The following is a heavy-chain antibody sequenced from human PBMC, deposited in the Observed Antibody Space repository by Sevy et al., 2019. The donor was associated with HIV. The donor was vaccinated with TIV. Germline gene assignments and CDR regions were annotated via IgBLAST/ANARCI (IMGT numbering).Heavy chain of an antibody. Sequence: GGSLRLSCAASGFTFSSYWMRWVRQAPGKGLEWVANIKQDGSEKYCVDSVKGRFTISRDNAKNSLYLQMNSLRAEDTAVYYCARDTDSSGYWNFDYWGQGTLLTVSS. CDR2: IKQDGSEK. D-gene: IGHD3-22*01. V-gene: IGHV3-7*01. J-gene: IGHJ4*02. CDR1: GFTFSSYW. CDR3: ARDTDSSGYWNFDY.